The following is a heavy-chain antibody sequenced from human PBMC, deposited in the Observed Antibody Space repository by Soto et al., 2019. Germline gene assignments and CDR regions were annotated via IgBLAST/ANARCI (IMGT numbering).Heavy chain of an antibody. D-gene: IGHD6-19*01. CDR1: GFTFSSYS. CDR2: ISSSSSYI. CDR3: ARDRAPGSGQYYFDY. V-gene: IGHV3-21*01. Sequence: GGSLRLSCAASGFTFSSYSMNWVRQAPGKGLEWVSSISSSSSYIYYADSVKGRFTISRDNAKNSLYLQMNSLRAEDTAVYYCARDRAPGSGQYYFDYWGQGTLVTVSS. J-gene: IGHJ4*02.